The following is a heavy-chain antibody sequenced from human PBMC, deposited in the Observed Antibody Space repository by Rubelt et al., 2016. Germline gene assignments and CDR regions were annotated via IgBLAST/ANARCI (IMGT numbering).Heavy chain of an antibody. Sequence: ESGPGLVKPSETLSLTCTVPGGSISSYYWSWIRQPAGKGLEWIGRIYTSGSTNYNPSLKSRVTMSVDTSKNQFSLKLSPVTAADTAVYYCARGDPDRGSRTVTLDYWGQGTLVTVSS. CDR2: IYTSGST. J-gene: IGHJ4*02. D-gene: IGHD4-17*01. CDR3: ARGDPDRGSRTVTLDY. V-gene: IGHV4-4*07. CDR1: GGSISSYY.